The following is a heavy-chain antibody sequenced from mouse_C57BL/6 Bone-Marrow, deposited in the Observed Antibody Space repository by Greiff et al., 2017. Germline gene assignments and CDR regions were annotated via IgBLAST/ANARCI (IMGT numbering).Heavy chain of an antibody. CDR3: ARVGDY. CDR2: ISDGGSYT. CDR1: GFTFSSYA. V-gene: IGHV5-4*03. Sequence: EVKLMESGGGLVKPGGSLKLSCAASGFTFSSYALSWVRQTPEKRLEWVATISDGGSYTYYPDNVKGRFTISRDNAKNNLYLQMSHLKSEDTAMYYCARVGDYWGQGTTLTVSS. J-gene: IGHJ2*01.